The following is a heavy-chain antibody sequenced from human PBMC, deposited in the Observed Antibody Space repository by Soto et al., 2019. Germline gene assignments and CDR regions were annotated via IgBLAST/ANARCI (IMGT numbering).Heavy chain of an antibody. J-gene: IGHJ5*02. D-gene: IGHD3-9*01. CDR2: ISAYNGNT. CDR3: AVDSDILTGPWLDP. Sequence: ASVKVSCKASGYTFTSYGISWVRQAPGQGLEWMGWISAYNGNTNYAQKLQGRVTMTTDTSTSTAYMELRSLRSDDTAVYYCAVDSDILTGPWLDPWGQGTMVTGAS. CDR1: GYTFTSYG. V-gene: IGHV1-18*04.